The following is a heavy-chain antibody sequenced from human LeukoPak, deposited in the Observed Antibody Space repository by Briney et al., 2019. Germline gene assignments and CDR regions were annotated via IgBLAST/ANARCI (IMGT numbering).Heavy chain of an antibody. D-gene: IGHD3-22*01. CDR3: AGRPITMIVVVPVDY. CDR1: GFTFSNYA. J-gene: IGHJ4*02. V-gene: IGHV3-23*01. Sequence: GGSLRLSCAASGFTFSNYAMSWVRQAPGKGLEWVSAIGGSGGSTYYADSVKGRFTISRDNSKNTLYLQMNSLRAEDTAVYYCAGRPITMIVVVPVDYWSQGTLVTVSS. CDR2: IGGSGGST.